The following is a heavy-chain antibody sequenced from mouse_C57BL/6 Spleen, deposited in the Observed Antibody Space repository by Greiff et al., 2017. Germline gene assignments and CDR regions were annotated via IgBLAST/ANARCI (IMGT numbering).Heavy chain of an antibody. CDR1: GYTFTDYN. V-gene: IGHV1-22*01. Sequence: VQLQQSGPELVKPGASVKMSCKASGYTFTDYNMHWVKQSHGKSLEWIGYINPNNGGTSYNQKFKGKATLTVNKSSSTAYMELRSLTSEDSAVYYCARPGTYYGSSQYYFDYWGQGTTLTVSS. CDR2: INPNNGGT. D-gene: IGHD1-1*01. CDR3: ARPGTYYGSSQYYFDY. J-gene: IGHJ2*01.